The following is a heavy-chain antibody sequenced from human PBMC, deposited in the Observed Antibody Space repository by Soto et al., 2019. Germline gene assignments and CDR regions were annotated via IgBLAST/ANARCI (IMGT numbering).Heavy chain of an antibody. Sequence: SETLSLTCTVSGGSLSSGNYYWSWIRQSPGKGLEWIGYIQYSGNSNYNPSLKSRVTISLDPSKNQFSLNLNSVTAADTAVYYCARVFYTDIDYVYYFDKWGQGTLVTVSS. CDR1: GGSLSSGNYY. D-gene: IGHD4-17*01. J-gene: IGHJ4*02. CDR3: ARVFYTDIDYVYYFDK. V-gene: IGHV4-61*01. CDR2: IQYSGNS.